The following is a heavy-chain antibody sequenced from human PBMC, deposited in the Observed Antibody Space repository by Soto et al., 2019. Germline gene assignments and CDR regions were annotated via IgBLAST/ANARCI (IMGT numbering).Heavy chain of an antibody. Sequence: PSETLSLTCAVYGGSFSGYYWSWIRQPPGKGLEWIGEINHSGSTNYNPSLKSRVTISVDTSKNQFSLKLSSVTAADTAVYYCARGSLDIVATIGDWFDPWGQGTLVTVSS. J-gene: IGHJ5*02. CDR2: INHSGST. D-gene: IGHD5-12*01. CDR3: ARGSLDIVATIGDWFDP. CDR1: GGSFSGYY. V-gene: IGHV4-34*01.